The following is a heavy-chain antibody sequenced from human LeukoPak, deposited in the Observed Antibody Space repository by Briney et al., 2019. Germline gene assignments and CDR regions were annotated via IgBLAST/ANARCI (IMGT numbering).Heavy chain of an antibody. D-gene: IGHD4-11*01. V-gene: IGHV4-59*12. CDR3: ARSSESTNSPDY. Sequence: PSETLSLTCTVSGGSISSYYWSWIRQPPGKGLEWIGYIYHTGSTNYNPSLKSRVTMSVDTSKSQFSLKLSSVTAADTAIYYCARSSESTNSPDYWGQGTLVTVSS. J-gene: IGHJ4*02. CDR1: GGSISSYY. CDR2: IYHTGST.